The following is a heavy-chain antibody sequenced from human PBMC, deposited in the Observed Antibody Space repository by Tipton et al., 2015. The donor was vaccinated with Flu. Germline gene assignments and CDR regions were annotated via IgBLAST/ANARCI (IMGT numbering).Heavy chain of an antibody. D-gene: IGHD5-12*01. CDR1: GGSISSSY. J-gene: IGHJ3*02. Sequence: TLSLTCTVSGGSISSSYWSWIRQPAGKGLEWIRRISTSGSTNYNASLESRVTMSRDPSKNHFSLRLSSAAAADTALYYCARDLRGYSGYTGGDAFDMWGQGIMVTVSS. V-gene: IGHV4-4*07. CDR2: ISTSGST. CDR3: ARDLRGYSGYTGGDAFDM.